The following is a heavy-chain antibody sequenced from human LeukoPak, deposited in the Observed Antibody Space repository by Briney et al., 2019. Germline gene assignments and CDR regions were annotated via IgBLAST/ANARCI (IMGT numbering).Heavy chain of an antibody. CDR1: GFIFSSYE. CDR2: ISSSGSTI. V-gene: IGHV3-48*03. CDR3: ARGEDHTYYYDSSGYAFDY. D-gene: IGHD3-22*01. J-gene: IGHJ4*02. Sequence: GGSLRLSYAASGFIFSSYEMNWVRQAPGKGLEWVLYISSSGSTIYYADSVKGRFTISRDNAKNSLYLQMNSLRAEDTAVYYCARGEDHTYYYDSSGYAFDYWGQGTLVTVSS.